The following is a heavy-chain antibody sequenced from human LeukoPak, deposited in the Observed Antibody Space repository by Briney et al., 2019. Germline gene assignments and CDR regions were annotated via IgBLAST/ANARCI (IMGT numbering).Heavy chain of an antibody. V-gene: IGHV3-21*01. CDR3: ALYFWSGYYPFDY. D-gene: IGHD3-3*01. CDR2: ISSSSSYI. Sequence: GGSLRLSCAASGFTFSSYSMNWVRQAPGKGLEWVSSISSSSSYIYYADSVKGRFTISRDNAKNSLYLQMNSLRAEDTAVYYCALYFWSGYYPFDYWGQGTLVTVSS. CDR1: GFTFSSYS. J-gene: IGHJ4*02.